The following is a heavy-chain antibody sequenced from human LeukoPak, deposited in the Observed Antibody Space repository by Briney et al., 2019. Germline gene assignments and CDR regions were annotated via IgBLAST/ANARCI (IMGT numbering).Heavy chain of an antibody. CDR3: ATEATLGH. CDR2: INADGSTT. V-gene: IGHV3-74*01. CDR1: GFTFSSYW. J-gene: IGHJ4*02. D-gene: IGHD7-27*01. Sequence: QPGGSLTLSCAASGFTFSSYWMHWVRQVPGKGLVWVSRINADGSTTTYADSVKGRFIISRDNAKNTVYLQMNSLRPEDTAVYYCATEATLGHWGQGTLVTVSS.